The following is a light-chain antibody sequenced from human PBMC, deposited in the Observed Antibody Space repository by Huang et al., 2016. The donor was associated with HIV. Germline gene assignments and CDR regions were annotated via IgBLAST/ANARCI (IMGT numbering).Light chain of an antibody. Sequence: DIQMTQSPPSPSASLGDRVTITCRASQSITTYLNWYRHKPGEAPELLIHATSTLQNVVPARFSGGGSGTDFTLTITNLQPEDVASYYCQQSYNLPYTFGRGTKVDIK. V-gene: IGKV1-39*01. CDR3: QQSYNLPYT. CDR1: QSITTY. CDR2: ATS. J-gene: IGKJ2*01.